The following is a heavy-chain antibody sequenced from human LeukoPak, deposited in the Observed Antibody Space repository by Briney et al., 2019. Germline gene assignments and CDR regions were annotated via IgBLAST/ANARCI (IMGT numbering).Heavy chain of an antibody. CDR1: RLAFSGYW. CDR2: INKDGSEK. D-gene: IGHD2-8*02. J-gene: IGHJ4*02. V-gene: IGHV3-7*03. Sequence: GGSLRLSCVVSRLAFSGYWMRWVRQAPGKGLEWVAAINKDGSEKRYVDSVEGRFTISRDNARNSVYLQMTSLGAEDTAVYYCATYTQHFGAPGGADYWGLGALVTVSS. CDR3: ATYTQHFGAPGGADY.